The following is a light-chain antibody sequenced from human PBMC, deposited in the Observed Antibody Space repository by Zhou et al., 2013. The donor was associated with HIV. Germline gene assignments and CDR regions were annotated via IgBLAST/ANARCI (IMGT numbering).Light chain of an antibody. CDR2: DAS. V-gene: IGKV1-33*01. CDR3: QQYDNLPWT. Sequence: DIHMTQSPPSLYASVGDRVTITCQASQDIFNYLNWYQHKPGRTPKILIYDASNLEAGVPSRFSGSGSGTNFTFTITSLQPEDVGTYYCQQYDNLPWTFGQGTKVEIK. J-gene: IGKJ1*01. CDR1: QDIFNY.